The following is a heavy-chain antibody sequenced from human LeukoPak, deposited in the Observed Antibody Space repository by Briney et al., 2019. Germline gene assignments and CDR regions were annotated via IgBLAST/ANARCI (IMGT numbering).Heavy chain of an antibody. CDR3: ARDLRAYGDYNWFDP. V-gene: IGHV1-18*01. Sequence: GASVKVSCEASGYTFTSYGISWVRQAPGQGLEWMGWISAYNGNTNYAQKLQGRVTMTTDTSTSTAYMELRSLRSDDTAVYYCARDLRAYGDYNWFDPWGQGTLVTVSS. D-gene: IGHD4-17*01. CDR2: ISAYNGNT. J-gene: IGHJ5*02. CDR1: GYTFTSYG.